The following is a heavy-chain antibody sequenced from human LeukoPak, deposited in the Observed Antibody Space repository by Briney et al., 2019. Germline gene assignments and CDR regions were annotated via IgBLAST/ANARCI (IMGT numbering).Heavy chain of an antibody. J-gene: IGHJ4*02. Sequence: AGSLRLSCAASGFTFSSYAMVWVRQVPGKGLVSVSRISNDGKTTLYADSVKGRFTISRDNAKNTVYLQMSSLRAEDTAVYFCAAGGRSGYWGQGTLVTVSS. CDR3: AAGGRSGY. CDR1: GFTFSSYA. CDR2: ISNDGKTT. V-gene: IGHV3-74*01. D-gene: IGHD2-15*01.